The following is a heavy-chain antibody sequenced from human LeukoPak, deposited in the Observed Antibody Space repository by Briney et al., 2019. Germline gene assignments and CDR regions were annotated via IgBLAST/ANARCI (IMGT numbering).Heavy chain of an antibody. Sequence: SETLSLTCTVSGGSISSYYGSWIRQPPGKGLEWIGYIYYSGSTNYNPSLKSRVTISVDTSKNQFSLKLSSVTAADTAVYYCARLATDLWFGDLFDYWGQGTLVTVSS. CDR1: GGSISSYY. J-gene: IGHJ4*02. CDR2: IYYSGST. V-gene: IGHV4-59*01. CDR3: ARLATDLWFGDLFDY. D-gene: IGHD3-10*01.